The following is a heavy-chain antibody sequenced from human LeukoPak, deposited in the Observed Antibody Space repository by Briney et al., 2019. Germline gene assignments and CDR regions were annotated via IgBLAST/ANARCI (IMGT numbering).Heavy chain of an antibody. CDR1: GGSISSGGYY. CDR2: IYYSGST. V-gene: IGHV4-31*03. D-gene: IGHD2-2*01. Sequence: SETLSLTCTVSGGSISSGGYYWSWIRQHPGKGLEWIGYIYYSGSTYYNPSLKSRVTISVDTSKNQFSLKLSSVTAAGTAVYYCARGGGGGYCSSTSCYEPLEYDYWGQGTLVTVSS. J-gene: IGHJ4*02. CDR3: ARGGGGGYCSSTSCYEPLEYDY.